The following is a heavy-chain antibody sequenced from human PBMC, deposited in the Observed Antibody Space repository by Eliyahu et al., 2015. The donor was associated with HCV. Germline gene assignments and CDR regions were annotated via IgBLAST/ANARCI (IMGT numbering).Heavy chain of an antibody. Sequence: EVQLLESGGGLVQPGGSLRLSCAASGFTFSSYTMVWGRQGPGKGLEWVSSISGSGGSTYYADSVKGRFTISRDNSKNTLDLQMNGLRAEDTAVYYCAKGSSSAWYLFDCWGQGTLVTVSS. CDR1: GFTFSSYT. CDR3: AKGSSSAWYLFDC. J-gene: IGHJ4*02. D-gene: IGHD6-19*01. V-gene: IGHV3-23*01. CDR2: ISGSGGST.